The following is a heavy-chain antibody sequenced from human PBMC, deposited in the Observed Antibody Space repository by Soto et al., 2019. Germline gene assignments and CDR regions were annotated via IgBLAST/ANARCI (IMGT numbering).Heavy chain of an antibody. D-gene: IGHD3-16*02. CDR2: INAGNRNT. V-gene: IGHV1-3*01. CDR3: ARGYDYVLGSYRSDAFDI. CDR1: GYTFTNYA. J-gene: IGHJ3*02. Sequence: QVQLVQSGAEVKKPGASVKVSCKASGYTFTNYAIHWVRQAPGQRLEWMGWINAGNRNTEYSQKFQGRIIMTKHTSASTAHMELSSLSSEDTAIYYCARGYDYVLGSYRSDAFDIGGQWTMVIVSS.